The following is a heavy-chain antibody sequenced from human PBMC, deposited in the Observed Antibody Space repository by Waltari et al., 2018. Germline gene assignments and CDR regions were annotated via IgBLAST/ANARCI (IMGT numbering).Heavy chain of an antibody. Sequence: EVQLVESGGGLIQPGASLRLSCAASGFSLKNNYMSWVRQAPGKGLQSVSGSYAGSGGTFYAESVKGRFTISRDNSENTLYLDLDRLTPEDTAVYYCARAGLGSPSQWLQLLDSWGRGTLVTVSS. J-gene: IGHJ4*02. CDR2: SYAGSGGT. CDR1: GFSLKNNY. CDR3: ARAGLGSPSQWLQLLDS. V-gene: IGHV3-53*01. D-gene: IGHD5-12*01.